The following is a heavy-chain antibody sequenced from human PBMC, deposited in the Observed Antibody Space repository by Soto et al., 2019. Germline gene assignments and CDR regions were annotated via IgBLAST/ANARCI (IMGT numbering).Heavy chain of an antibody. Sequence: GGSLRLSCAASGLTFSNAWMSWVRQAPGKGLEWVGRIKSKTDGGTTDYAAPVKGRFTISRDDSKNTLYLQMNSLKTEDTAVYYCTTDRDIVVVPAAPRVYWGQGTLVTVSS. V-gene: IGHV3-15*01. J-gene: IGHJ4*02. CDR1: GLTFSNAW. D-gene: IGHD2-2*01. CDR2: IKSKTDGGTT. CDR3: TTDRDIVVVPAAPRVY.